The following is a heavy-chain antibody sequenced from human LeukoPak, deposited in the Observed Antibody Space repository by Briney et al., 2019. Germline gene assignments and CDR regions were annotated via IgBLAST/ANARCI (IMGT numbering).Heavy chain of an antibody. Sequence: ASVKVSCKASGGTFSSYAISWVRQAPGQGLEWMRGIIPIFGTANYAQKFQGRVTITADESTSTAYMELSSLRSEDTAVYYCARLIRAVGNNWFDPWGQGTLVTVSS. CDR3: ARLIRAVGNNWFDP. CDR2: IIPIFGTA. D-gene: IGHD2-15*01. J-gene: IGHJ5*02. CDR1: GGTFSSYA. V-gene: IGHV1-69*13.